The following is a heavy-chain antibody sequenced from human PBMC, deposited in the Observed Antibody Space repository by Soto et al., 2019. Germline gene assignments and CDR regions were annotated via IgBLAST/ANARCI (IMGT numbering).Heavy chain of an antibody. V-gene: IGHV3-15*01. CDR1: GLTFSNVW. Sequence: PGGSLRLSCAASGLTFSNVWITWVRQAPWKGLEWVGRIKSKSDGETADVAAPVKARFTISRDDSKNTVFLEMSSLKSEDTALYYCAITAMIKRDSETSFDYWGRGTHVTFCS. J-gene: IGHJ4*02. CDR2: IKSKSDGETA. D-gene: IGHD5-18*01. CDR3: AITAMIKRDSETSFDY.